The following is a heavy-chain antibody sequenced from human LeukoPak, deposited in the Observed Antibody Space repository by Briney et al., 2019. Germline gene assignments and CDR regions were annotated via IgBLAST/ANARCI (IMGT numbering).Heavy chain of an antibody. CDR2: IKQDGSEK. Sequence: PGGSLRLSCAASGFTLSSYWISWVRQAPGKGLEWVANIKQDGSEKYYVDSVKGRFTISRDNAKNSLYLQMNSLRAEETAVYYCARHGARGGFWSGYYPFDYWGQGTLVTVAS. D-gene: IGHD3-3*01. CDR1: GFTLSSYW. V-gene: IGHV3-7*01. CDR3: ARHGARGGFWSGYYPFDY. J-gene: IGHJ4*02.